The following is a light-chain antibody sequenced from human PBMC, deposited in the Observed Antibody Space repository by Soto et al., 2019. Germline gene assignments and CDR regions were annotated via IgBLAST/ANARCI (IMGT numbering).Light chain of an antibody. CDR3: QQYNNWPRT. CDR2: GAS. J-gene: IGKJ1*01. Sequence: EIVLTQSPGTLSLSPGERATLSCRASQSISSTYLAWYQQKRGQAPRLLIYGASSRATGIPDRFSGSGSGTEFTLTISSLQSEDFAVYYCQQYNNWPRTFGQGTKVEIK. V-gene: IGKV3-20*01. CDR1: QSISSTY.